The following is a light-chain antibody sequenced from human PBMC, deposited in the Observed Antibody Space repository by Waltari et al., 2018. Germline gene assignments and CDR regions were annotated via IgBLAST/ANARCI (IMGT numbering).Light chain of an antibody. CDR2: KVS. CDR3: MQAAHWPYT. Sequence: DAVMTQSPLSLPVTLGQPASISCSSSQSLVFSNGNIYLNGFHQRPGQSPRRLNYKVSNRDSGVPDRFSGSGSGTDFTLKISRVEAEDVGGVYYCMQAAHWPYTFGQGTKLEIK. J-gene: IGKJ2*01. CDR1: QSLVFSNGNIY. V-gene: IGKV2-30*01.